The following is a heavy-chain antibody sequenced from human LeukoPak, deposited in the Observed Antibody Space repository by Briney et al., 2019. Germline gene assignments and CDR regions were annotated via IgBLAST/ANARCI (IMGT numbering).Heavy chain of an antibody. Sequence: GGSLRLSCAASGFTFSSYSMNWVRQAPGKGLEWVSSISSSSSYIYYADSVKGRFTISRDNAKNSLYLQMNSLRAEDTAVYYCASLTRWLQWEKGEAFDIWGQGRMVTVSS. CDR1: GFTFSSYS. CDR3: ASLTRWLQWEKGEAFDI. J-gene: IGHJ3*02. CDR2: ISSSSSYI. V-gene: IGHV3-21*01. D-gene: IGHD5-24*01.